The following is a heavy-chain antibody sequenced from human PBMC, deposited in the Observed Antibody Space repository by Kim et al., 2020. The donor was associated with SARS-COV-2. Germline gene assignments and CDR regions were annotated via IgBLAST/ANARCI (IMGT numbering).Heavy chain of an antibody. D-gene: IGHD2-21*01. Sequence: NYSNSVTGRVTISRDNAKDSIYLQMGSLRAEDTAIYYCARAYGAGQGFDSWGRGNLVTVAS. V-gene: IGHV3-11*05. J-gene: IGHJ4*02. CDR3: ARAYGAGQGFDS.